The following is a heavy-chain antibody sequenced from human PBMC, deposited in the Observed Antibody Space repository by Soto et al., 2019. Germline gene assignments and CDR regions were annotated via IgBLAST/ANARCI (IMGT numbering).Heavy chain of an antibody. V-gene: IGHV3-11*06. J-gene: IGHJ1*01. CDR1: GFTFSDYY. D-gene: IGHD4-17*01. CDR2: IRSSSSYT. CDR3: ARGETVTTQVEEYFQH. Sequence: QVQLVESGGGLVKPGGSLRLSCAASGFTFSDYYMSWIRQAPGKGLEWVSYIRSSSSYTNYADSVKGRFTISRDNAKNSLHLQMNSLRAEDTAVYYCARGETVTTQVEEYFQHWGQGTLVTVSS.